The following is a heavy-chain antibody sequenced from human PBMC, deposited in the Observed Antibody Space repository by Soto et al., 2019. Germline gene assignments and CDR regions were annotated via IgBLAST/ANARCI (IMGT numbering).Heavy chain of an antibody. CDR2: IYYSGST. CDR3: ARAFDDSSGYYGGLGY. V-gene: IGHV4-30-4*01. J-gene: IGHJ4*02. Sequence: SETLSLTCTFSCGSIISGDYYWSWIRQPPGKGLEWIGYIYYSGSTYYNPSLKNRITISVDTPKNQLSLKLSSVTAADTAVYYCARAFDDSSGYYGGLGYWGQGTLVTVS. CDR1: CGSIISGDYY. D-gene: IGHD3-22*01.